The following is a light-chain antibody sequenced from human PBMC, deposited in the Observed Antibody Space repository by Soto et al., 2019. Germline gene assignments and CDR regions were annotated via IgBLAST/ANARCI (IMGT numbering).Light chain of an antibody. CDR2: DTS. J-gene: IGKJ4*01. CDR1: QSVSSS. V-gene: IGKV3-11*01. CDR3: QQRSNWPLT. Sequence: IVLTQSPATLSFSPGDRATLSCRASQSVSSSLGWYQPKPGQAPRLLIYDTSNRATGIPARFSGSGSGTDCTLSISSLEPEDFAVYYCQQRSNWPLTFGGGTKVEIK.